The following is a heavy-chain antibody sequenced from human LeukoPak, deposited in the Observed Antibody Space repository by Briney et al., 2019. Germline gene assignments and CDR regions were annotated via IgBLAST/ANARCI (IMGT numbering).Heavy chain of an antibody. CDR3: SKDYSKTSYYGSGTYYRPNWFDP. J-gene: IGHJ5*02. CDR1: GFTFSSYA. CDR2: FRGRGGST. Sequence: GGSLRLSCAASGFTFSSYAMSWVRQAPGNGLECISGFRGRGGSTYYGDSVKGRFTTSRDNSKNTLYLQMNSLRAEDAAVYYCSKDYSKTSYYGSGTYYRPNWFDPWGQGTLVTVSS. D-gene: IGHD3-10*01. V-gene: IGHV3-23*01.